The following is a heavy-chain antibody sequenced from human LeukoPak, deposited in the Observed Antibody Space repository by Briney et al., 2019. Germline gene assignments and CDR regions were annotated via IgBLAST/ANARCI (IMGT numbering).Heavy chain of an antibody. CDR2: INHSGST. D-gene: IGHD6-19*01. J-gene: IGHJ6*02. CDR1: GGSFSGYY. CDR3: ARDRLAVAGNYYYYGLDV. V-gene: IGHV4-34*01. Sequence: SETLSLTCAVYGGSFSGYYWRWIRQPPGKGLEWIGEINHSGSTNYNPSLKSRVTISVGTSKTQYSLKLSSVTAADTAVYYCARDRLAVAGNYYYYGLDVWGQGTTVTVSS.